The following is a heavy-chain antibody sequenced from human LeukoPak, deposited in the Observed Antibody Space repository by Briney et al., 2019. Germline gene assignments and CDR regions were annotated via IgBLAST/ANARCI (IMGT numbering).Heavy chain of an antibody. D-gene: IGHD1-1*01. V-gene: IGHV3-20*04. CDR1: GSTFSSYW. J-gene: IGHJ4*02. CDR2: INWNAGST. Sequence: GGSLRLSCAASGSTFSSYWMSWVRQAPGKGLEWVSSINWNAGSTGYADSVKGRFTISRDNAKNSLYLQMDSLRAEDTAFYYCAKSGTTGTIYLDYWGQGTLVTVSS. CDR3: AKSGTTGTIYLDY.